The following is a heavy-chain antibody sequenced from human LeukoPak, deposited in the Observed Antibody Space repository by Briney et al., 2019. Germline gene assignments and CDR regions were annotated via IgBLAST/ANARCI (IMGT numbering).Heavy chain of an antibody. CDR3: SIAAAPLIPEYFQH. CDR1: GGTFSSYA. Sequence: GASVKVSCTASGGTFSSYAISWVRQAPGQGLEWMGGIIPIFGTANYAQKFQGRVTITADESTSTAYMELSSLRSEDTAVYYCSIAAAPLIPEYFQHWGQGTLVTVSS. CDR2: IIPIFGTA. D-gene: IGHD6-13*01. J-gene: IGHJ1*01. V-gene: IGHV1-69*13.